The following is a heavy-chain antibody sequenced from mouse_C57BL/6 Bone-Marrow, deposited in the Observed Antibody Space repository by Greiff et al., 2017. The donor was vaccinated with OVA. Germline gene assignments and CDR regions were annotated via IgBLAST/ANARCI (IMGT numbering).Heavy chain of an antibody. CDR3: ARVPYYDGRSDVGYFDV. Sequence: VQLVESGPGLVQPSQSLSITCTVSGFSLTSYGVHWVRQSPGKGLEWLGVIWSGGSTDYNAAFITRLSISKDNSKSQVFFKMHSLQAADTAIYYCARVPYYDGRSDVGYFDVWGTGTTVTVSA. V-gene: IGHV2-2*01. J-gene: IGHJ1*03. D-gene: IGHD1-1*01. CDR1: GFSLTSYG. CDR2: IWSGGST.